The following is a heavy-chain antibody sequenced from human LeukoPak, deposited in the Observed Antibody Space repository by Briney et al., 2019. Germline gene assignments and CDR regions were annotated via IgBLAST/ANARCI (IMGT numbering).Heavy chain of an antibody. CDR3: TKGETVGPTPGFDS. CDR2: ISSSGSTI. V-gene: IGHV3-48*04. D-gene: IGHD2-15*01. J-gene: IGHJ4*02. Sequence: GGSLRLSCAASGFTFVSYNMNWVRQAPGKGLEWVSYISSSGSTIYYADSVKGRFTISRDNAKKSVYLQMNSLRVEDMGVYYCTKGETVGPTPGFDSWGQGTLVTVSS. CDR1: GFTFVSYN.